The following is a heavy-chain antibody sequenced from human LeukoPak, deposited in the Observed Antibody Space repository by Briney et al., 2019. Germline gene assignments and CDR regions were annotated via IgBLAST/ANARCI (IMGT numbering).Heavy chain of an antibody. CDR1: GFTFSSYA. CDR3: ARAGTRDGSGWSNVYYYGMDV. V-gene: IGHV3-30-3*01. CDR2: ISYDGSNK. Sequence: GGSLRLSCAASGFTFSSYAMHWVRQAPGKGLEWVAVISYDGSNKYYADSVKGRFTISRDNSKNTLYLQMNSLRAEDTAVYYCARAGTRDGSGWSNVYYYGMDVWGQGTTVTVSS. J-gene: IGHJ6*02. D-gene: IGHD6-19*01.